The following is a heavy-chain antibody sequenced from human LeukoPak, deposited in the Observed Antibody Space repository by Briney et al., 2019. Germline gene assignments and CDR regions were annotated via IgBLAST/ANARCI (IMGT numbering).Heavy chain of an antibody. CDR2: IGPSGTIM. J-gene: IGHJ4*02. CDR1: GFTFRDFY. CDR3: TRDPRLCDY. Sequence: GSLRLSCSASGFTFRDFYMTWIRQAPGKGLEWVAYIGPSGTIMNYAASVKGRFTVSRDNAENSLYLHMNSLRAEDTAVYYCTRDPRLCDYWGQGTLVTVSS. V-gene: IGHV3-11*01.